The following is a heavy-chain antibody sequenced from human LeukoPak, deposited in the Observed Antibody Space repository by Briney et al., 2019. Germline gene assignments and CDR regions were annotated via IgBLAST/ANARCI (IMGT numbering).Heavy chain of an antibody. D-gene: IGHD3-10*01. CDR2: IRYDGTNK. Sequence: GGSLRLSCAASGFTFSNAWMSWVRQAPGKGLEWVAFIRYDGTNKYYADSVKGRFTISRDNSKNTLFLQMSSLRAEDTAIYYCAKDRYYGSGSQYYFDYWGQGTLVTVSS. CDR3: AKDRYYGSGSQYYFDY. CDR1: GFTFSNAW. V-gene: IGHV3-30*02. J-gene: IGHJ4*02.